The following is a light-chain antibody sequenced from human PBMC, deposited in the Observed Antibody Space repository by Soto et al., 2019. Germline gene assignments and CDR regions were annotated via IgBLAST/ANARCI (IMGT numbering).Light chain of an antibody. CDR2: GAS. Sequence: EIVLTQSPCTLSLSPGERATLSCRASQSVSSKLAWYQRKPGQAPRLLISGASTRAAGISDRFRGSGSGTEFTLTISSLRSEDSAIYYCQQYFDCPPMTFGQGTKLDI. V-gene: IGKV3-15*01. CDR1: QSVSSK. CDR3: QQYFDCPPMT. J-gene: IGKJ1*01.